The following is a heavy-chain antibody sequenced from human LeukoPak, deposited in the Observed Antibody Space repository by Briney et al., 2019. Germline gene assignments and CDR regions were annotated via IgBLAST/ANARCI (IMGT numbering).Heavy chain of an antibody. D-gene: IGHD6-19*01. Sequence: SETLSLTCTVSGGSISSDYWSWIRQPPGKGLEWIGYLSYSGRINYNPSLKSRVTISVDTSKNQFSLKLSSVTAADTAVYYCARDRIAVTLGYWYFDLWGRGTLVTVSS. CDR3: ARDRIAVTLGYWYFDL. J-gene: IGHJ2*01. V-gene: IGHV4-59*01. CDR1: GGSISSDY. CDR2: LSYSGRI.